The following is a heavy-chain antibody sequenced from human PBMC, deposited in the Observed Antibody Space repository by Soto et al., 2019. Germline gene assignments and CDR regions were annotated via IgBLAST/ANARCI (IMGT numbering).Heavy chain of an antibody. CDR1: GGSISGFY. J-gene: IGHJ3*02. Sequence: QVQLQESGPGLVKPSETLSLTCTVSGGSISGFYWSWVRQPPGKGLEWIGYIYYSGSTNYNPSLKSRVTISVDTSKNQFSLKLSSVTAADTAVYYCASGYYYDSSGYGFDAFDIWGQGTMVTVSS. V-gene: IGHV4-59*01. CDR2: IYYSGST. CDR3: ASGYYYDSSGYGFDAFDI. D-gene: IGHD3-22*01.